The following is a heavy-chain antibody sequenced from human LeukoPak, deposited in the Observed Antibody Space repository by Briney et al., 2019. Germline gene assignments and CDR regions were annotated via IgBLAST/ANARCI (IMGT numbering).Heavy chain of an antibody. V-gene: IGHV1-18*01. CDR1: VYTLTTYG. J-gene: IGHJ6*02. D-gene: IGHD3-10*01. CDR2: ISGYDGST. Sequence: SVKVSCKASVYTLTTYGVSWVRQAPGQGLEWMGWISGYDGSTRYAQQFQGRVTMTKDTSTSTVYMELRRLRSDDTAIYYCAGGSITMIRGVVYYYYGLDVWGQGTTVTVSS. CDR3: AGGSITMIRGVVYYYYGLDV.